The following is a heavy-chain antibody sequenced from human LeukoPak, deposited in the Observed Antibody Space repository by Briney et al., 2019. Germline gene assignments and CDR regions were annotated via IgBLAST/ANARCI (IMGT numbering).Heavy chain of an antibody. V-gene: IGHV1-8*03. CDR3: ARGSTSCSYYYDSSGPACYYGMDV. CDR1: GYTFTSYD. CDR2: MNPNSGNT. D-gene: IGHD3-22*01. J-gene: IGHJ6*02. Sequence: GASVKVSCKASGYTFTSYDINWVRQATGQGLEWMGWMNPNSGNTGYAQKFQGRVTITRNTSISTAYMELSSLRSEDTAVYYCARGSTSCSYYYDSSGPACYYGMDVWGQGTTVTVSS.